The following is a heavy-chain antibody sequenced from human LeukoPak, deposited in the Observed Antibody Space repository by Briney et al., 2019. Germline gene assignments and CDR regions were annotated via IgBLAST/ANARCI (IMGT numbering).Heavy chain of an antibody. V-gene: IGHV4-59*01. CDR3: ARAGSGYSYGYYFDY. Sequence: SETLSLTCTVSGGSISSYYCSWIRQPPGKGLEWIGYIYYSGSTNYNPSLKSRVTISVDTSKNQFSLKLSSVTAADTAVYYCARAGSGYSYGYYFDYWGQGTLVTVSS. CDR2: IYYSGST. CDR1: GGSISSYY. D-gene: IGHD5-18*01. J-gene: IGHJ4*02.